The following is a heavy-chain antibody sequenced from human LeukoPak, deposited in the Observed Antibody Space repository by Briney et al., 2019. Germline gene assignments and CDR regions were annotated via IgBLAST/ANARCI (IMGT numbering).Heavy chain of an antibody. CDR1: GGTFSSYA. V-gene: IGHV1-69*13. Sequence: ASVKVSCKASGGTFSSYAISWVRQAPGQGLEWMGGIIPIFGTANYAQKFQGRVTITADESTSTAYMELSSLRSEDTAVYYCARSNYPYYYDSSGYVRHDAFDIWGQGTMVTVSS. D-gene: IGHD3-22*01. J-gene: IGHJ3*02. CDR2: IIPIFGTA. CDR3: ARSNYPYYYDSSGYVRHDAFDI.